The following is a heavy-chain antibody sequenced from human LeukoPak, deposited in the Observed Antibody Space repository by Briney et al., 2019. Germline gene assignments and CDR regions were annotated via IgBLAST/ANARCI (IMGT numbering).Heavy chain of an antibody. CDR3: ARFMTTDNWFDP. V-gene: IGHV4-34*01. J-gene: IGHJ5*02. D-gene: IGHD3-16*01. CDR2: INHSGST. Sequence: ASETLSLTCAVYGGSFSGYYWSWIRQPPGKGLEWIGEINHSGSTNYNPSLKSRVTISVDPSKNQFSLKLSSVTAADTAVYYCARFMTTDNWFDPWGQGTLVTVSS. CDR1: GGSFSGYY.